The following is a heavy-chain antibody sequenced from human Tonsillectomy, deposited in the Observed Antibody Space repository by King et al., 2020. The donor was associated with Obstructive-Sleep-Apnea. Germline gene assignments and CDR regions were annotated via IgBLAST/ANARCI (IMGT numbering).Heavy chain of an antibody. D-gene: IGHD2-15*01. J-gene: IGHJ4*02. Sequence: VQLVESGEGVVQPGRSLRLSCAASGFSFSTYAMHWVRQAPGKGLEWVAVISLDGSNKYYAGSVKGRFTISRDNSKDTVFLQMNSLRAEDTAVYYCARNGRVGGAEYWGQGTLVTVSS. CDR3: ARNGRVGGAEY. CDR1: GFSFSTYA. V-gene: IGHV3-30*04. CDR2: ISLDGSNK.